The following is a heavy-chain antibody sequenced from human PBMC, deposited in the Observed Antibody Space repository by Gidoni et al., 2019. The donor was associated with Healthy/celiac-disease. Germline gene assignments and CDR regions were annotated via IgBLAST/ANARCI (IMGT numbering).Heavy chain of an antibody. Sequence: EVQLVESGGGLVQPGGSLRLSCAASGFTVRRNYMSWVRQAPGKGLEWVSVIYSGGSTYYADSVKGRFTISRDNSKNTLYLQMNSLRAEDTAVYYCARLESSGSYPITYYYYGMDVWGQGTTVTVSS. CDR3: ARLESSGSYPITYYYYGMDV. D-gene: IGHD3-10*01. J-gene: IGHJ6*02. CDR1: GFTVRRNY. CDR2: IYSGGST. V-gene: IGHV3-66*02.